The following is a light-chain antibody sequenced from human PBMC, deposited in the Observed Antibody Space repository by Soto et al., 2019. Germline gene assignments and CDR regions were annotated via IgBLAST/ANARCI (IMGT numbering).Light chain of an antibody. CDR1: QSVRNN. J-gene: IGKJ5*01. V-gene: IGKV3-15*01. Sequence: DIVMTQSPVTLSVSPGEGATLFCRASQSVRNNLAWYQQKPGLAPRLLIYAVSTRATGVPARFSGNGSETEFTLTINSLQAEDCAVYYCQQYYNWPRTFGQGTRLEI. CDR3: QQYYNWPRT. CDR2: AVS.